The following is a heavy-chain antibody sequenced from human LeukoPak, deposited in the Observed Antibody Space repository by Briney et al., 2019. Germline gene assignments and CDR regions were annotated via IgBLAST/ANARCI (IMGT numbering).Heavy chain of an antibody. CDR1: GFTFSDYG. V-gene: IGHV3-30*19. D-gene: IGHD6-19*01. Sequence: GGSLRLSCGASGFTFSDYGMHWVRQAPGKGLEWVAVISYDGSNKYYADSVKGRFTISRDNSKNTLYLQMNSLRAEDTAVYYCARQWPTDAFDIWGQGTMVTVSS. CDR3: ARQWPTDAFDI. J-gene: IGHJ3*02. CDR2: ISYDGSNK.